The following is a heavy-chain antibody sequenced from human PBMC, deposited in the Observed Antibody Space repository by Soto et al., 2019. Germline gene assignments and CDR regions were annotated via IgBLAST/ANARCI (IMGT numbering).Heavy chain of an antibody. CDR3: ARDSSSGEGFDF. D-gene: IGHD7-27*01. CDR2: IWYDGNSK. V-gene: IGHV3-33*01. Sequence: QVQLVESGGGVVQPGRSLRLSCAASGFTFSSYGMHWVRQAPGKGLEWMAVIWYDGNSKDYGDSVRGRFTVSRDNSKNTLYLQMDSLRAEDTAVYYCARDSSSGEGFDFWGQGTVVTVSS. CDR1: GFTFSSYG. J-gene: IGHJ4*02.